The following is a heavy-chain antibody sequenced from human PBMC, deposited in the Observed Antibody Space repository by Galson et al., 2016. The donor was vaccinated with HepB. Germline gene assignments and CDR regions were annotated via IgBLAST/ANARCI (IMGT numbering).Heavy chain of an antibody. CDR3: ARDRFPSAAVARDFDT. D-gene: IGHD6-13*01. Sequence: SLRLSCAASGFAFSEYGMHWVRQAPGKGLEWVAAIWSDGRNEYYPDSVKGRFTVSRDNSKNTLFLQMTSVRAEDTAVYHCARDRFPSAAVARDFDTWGQGTLVAVSS. J-gene: IGHJ5*02. CDR1: GFAFSEYG. CDR2: IWSDGRNE. V-gene: IGHV3-33*01.